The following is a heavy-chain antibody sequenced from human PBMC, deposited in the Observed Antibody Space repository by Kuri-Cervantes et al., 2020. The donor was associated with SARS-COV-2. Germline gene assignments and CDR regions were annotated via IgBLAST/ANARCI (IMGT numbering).Heavy chain of an antibody. Sequence: ASVKVSCKASGGTFSSYAISWVRQAPGQGLEWMGVINPSGGSTNYAQKFQGRVTITRDTSTSTVYMELGSLRSEDTAVYYCAREFESVVVAGATEFDPWGQGTLVTVSS. CDR2: INPSGGST. J-gene: IGHJ5*02. CDR3: AREFESVVVAGATEFDP. CDR1: GGTFSSYA. V-gene: IGHV1-46*03. D-gene: IGHD2-2*01.